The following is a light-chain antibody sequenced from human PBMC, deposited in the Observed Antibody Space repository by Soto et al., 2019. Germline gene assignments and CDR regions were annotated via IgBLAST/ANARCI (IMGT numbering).Light chain of an antibody. J-gene: IGKJ1*01. V-gene: IGKV1-9*01. CDR3: QHYNTYPWT. CDR1: QNIRTY. Sequence: DIQMTQSPYSLSASVGDSVTITCRASQNIRTYLNWYQQKPGRAPKLLIHSASALPSGVPSRFSGSGSGTESTLTISSLQPGDFATYYCQHYNTYPWTFGQGTKVDIK. CDR2: SAS.